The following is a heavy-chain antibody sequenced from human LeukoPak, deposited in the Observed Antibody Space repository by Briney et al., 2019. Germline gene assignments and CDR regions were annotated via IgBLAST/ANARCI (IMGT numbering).Heavy chain of an antibody. V-gene: IGHV3-7*01. CDR2: IKKDGSEK. CDR1: GFTFSSFT. Sequence: GGSLRLSCAASGFTFSSFTMSWVRQAPGKGLEWVANIKKDGSEKYYVDAVKGRFTISRDNAKTSLYLQMNSLRAEDTAVYYCARDLSGIAGYTYGRGIDYWGQGTLVTVSS. CDR3: ARDLSGIAGYTYGRGIDY. D-gene: IGHD5-18*01. J-gene: IGHJ4*02.